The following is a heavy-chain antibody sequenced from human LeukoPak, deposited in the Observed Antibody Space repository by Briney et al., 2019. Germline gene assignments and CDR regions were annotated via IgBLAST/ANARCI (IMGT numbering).Heavy chain of an antibody. V-gene: IGHV4-59*12. J-gene: IGHJ3*02. CDR1: GGSISNNY. CDR3: ARSKYYYDSSGYYYAFDDAFDI. CDR2: IYYNGNT. Sequence: PSETLSLTCSVAGGSISNNYWSWVRQPPGKGLEWIGYIYYNGNTNYNPSLKSRVTISLDTSKKQFSLKLSSVTAADTAVYYCARSKYYYDSSGYYYAFDDAFDIWGQGTMVTVSS. D-gene: IGHD3-22*01.